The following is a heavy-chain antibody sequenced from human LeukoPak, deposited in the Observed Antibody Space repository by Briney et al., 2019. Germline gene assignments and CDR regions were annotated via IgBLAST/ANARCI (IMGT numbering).Heavy chain of an antibody. CDR2: ISGTTGST. D-gene: IGHD6-13*01. CDR3: AKIIAAAGLDC. J-gene: IGHJ4*02. V-gene: IGHV3-23*01. CDR1: GFTFSSYA. Sequence: GASLRLSCAASGFTFSSYAMSWVRQAPGKGLEWVSSISGTTGSTYYAGPVKGRFTISRDNSKNTLYLQMNSLRADDTAVYYCAKIIAAAGLDCWGQGTLLTVSS.